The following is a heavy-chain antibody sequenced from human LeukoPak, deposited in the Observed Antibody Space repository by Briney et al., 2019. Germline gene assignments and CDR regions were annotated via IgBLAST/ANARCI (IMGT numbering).Heavy chain of an antibody. Sequence: PGGSLRLSCAASGFTFSSYAMSWVRQAPGKGLEWVSAISGSGGSTYYADSVKGRFTISRDNSKNTLYLQMNSLRAEDTAVYYCAKDRYCSSTSCLLDFDYWGQGTWSPSPQ. D-gene: IGHD2-2*01. CDR2: ISGSGGST. CDR1: GFTFSSYA. J-gene: IGHJ4*02. V-gene: IGHV3-23*01. CDR3: AKDRYCSSTSCLLDFDY.